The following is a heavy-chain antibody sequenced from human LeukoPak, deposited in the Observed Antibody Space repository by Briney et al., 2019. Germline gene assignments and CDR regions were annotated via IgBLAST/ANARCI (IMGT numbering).Heavy chain of an antibody. CDR2: FDPEDGET. CDR3: ATDGSGIAAPQSRDDAFDI. J-gene: IGHJ3*02. Sequence: ASVKVSCKVSGYTLTELSMHWVRQAPGKGLEWMGGFDPEDGETIYAQKFQGRVTMTEDTSTDTAYMELSSLRSEDTAVYYCATDGSGIAAPQSRDDAFDIWGQGTMVTVSS. D-gene: IGHD6-6*01. CDR1: GYTLTELS. V-gene: IGHV1-24*01.